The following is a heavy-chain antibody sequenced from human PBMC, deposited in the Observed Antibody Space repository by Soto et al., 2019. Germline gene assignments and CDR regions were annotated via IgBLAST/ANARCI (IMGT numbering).Heavy chain of an antibody. V-gene: IGHV3-11*06. J-gene: IGHJ4*02. CDR1: GFTFSDYY. Sequence: GGSLRLSCAASGFTFSDYYMSWIRQAPGKGLEWVSYISSSSSYTNYADSVKGRFTTSRDNAKNSLYLQMNSLRAEDTAVYYCARGVEMATLAVRYYFDFWGQGTLVTVSS. D-gene: IGHD5-12*01. CDR2: ISSSSSYT. CDR3: ARGVEMATLAVRYYFDF.